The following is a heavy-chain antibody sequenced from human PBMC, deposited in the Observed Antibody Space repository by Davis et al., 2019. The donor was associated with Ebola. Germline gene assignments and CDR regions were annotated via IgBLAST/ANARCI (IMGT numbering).Heavy chain of an antibody. D-gene: IGHD2-15*01. Sequence: GESLKISCAASGFTINSYGMHWVRQAPGKGLEWVAIVSRDGNKQFYGDSVKGRFTISRDNSKNTLHLQLNSLRVEDTAVYYCVKERSDTYDFDYWGQGTLVTVSS. CDR1: GFTINSYG. CDR2: VSRDGNKQ. J-gene: IGHJ4*02. CDR3: VKERSDTYDFDY. V-gene: IGHV3-30*18.